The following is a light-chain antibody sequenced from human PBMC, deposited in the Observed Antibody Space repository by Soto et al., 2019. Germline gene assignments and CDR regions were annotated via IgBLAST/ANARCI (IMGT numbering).Light chain of an antibody. Sequence: EIVMTPSPGTLSVSLGERVTLSCMASQSVSRNLAWYQQRPGQVPRRLFYAASTRATDVPGTFSGSGSGTEFTLTISSLQSEDFAVYYCQQFEKWPFTFGQGTKLEIK. CDR1: QSVSRN. V-gene: IGKV3-15*01. J-gene: IGKJ2*01. CDR2: AAS. CDR3: QQFEKWPFT.